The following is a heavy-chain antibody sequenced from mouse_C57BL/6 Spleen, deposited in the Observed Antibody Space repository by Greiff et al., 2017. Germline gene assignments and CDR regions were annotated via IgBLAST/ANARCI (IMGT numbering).Heavy chain of an antibody. Sequence: EVMLVESGGGLVKPGGSLKLSCAASGFTFSDYGMHWVRQAPEKGLEWVAYISRGSSTIYYADTVKGRFTISGDNAKNTLFLQMTRLRSEDTAMYYCARRPYGSSYGYAMDYWGQGTSVTVSS. CDR2: ISRGSSTI. D-gene: IGHD1-1*01. CDR3: ARRPYGSSYGYAMDY. J-gene: IGHJ4*01. V-gene: IGHV5-17*01. CDR1: GFTFSDYG.